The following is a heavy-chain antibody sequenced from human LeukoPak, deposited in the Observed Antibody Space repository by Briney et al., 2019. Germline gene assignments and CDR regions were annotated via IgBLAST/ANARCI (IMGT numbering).Heavy chain of an antibody. J-gene: IGHJ4*02. CDR1: GYTLTSYY. V-gene: IGHV1-2*02. CDR2: LNPNTGDT. CDR3: ARLFNYYDNSGYYQYYFDY. Sequence: ASVKVCCKASGYTLTSYYMHWVRQAPGQGLEWMGWLNPNTGDTSFAQKFQGRVTLTRDTSISTAYMELSRLKSDDTAVYYCARLFNYYDNSGYYQYYFDYWGQGTLVTVSS. D-gene: IGHD3-22*01.